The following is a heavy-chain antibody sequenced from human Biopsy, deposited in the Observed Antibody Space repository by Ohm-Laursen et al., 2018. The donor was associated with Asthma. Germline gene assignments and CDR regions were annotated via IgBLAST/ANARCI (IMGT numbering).Heavy chain of an antibody. CDR1: GYTFINYA. CDR3: ARTYFDFLTGQVHDAFAM. V-gene: IGHV1-3*01. CDR2: INAANGNT. D-gene: IGHD3-9*01. Sequence: SVKVSYKASGYTFINYAIHWVRQAPGHSLEWMGWINAANGNTKYSQKFQGRLTISRDTSASTAYMDLSSLRPEDTAVYYCARTYFDFLTGQVHDAFAMWGQGTMVTVSS. J-gene: IGHJ3*02.